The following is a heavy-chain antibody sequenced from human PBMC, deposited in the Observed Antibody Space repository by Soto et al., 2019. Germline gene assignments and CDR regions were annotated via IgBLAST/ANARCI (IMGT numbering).Heavy chain of an antibody. Sequence: SETLSLTCTVSGGSVSSGDYYWSWIRQPPGKGLEWIGYIYYSGSTNYNPSLRSRVSISLDTSKNQFSLRLTSVTAADTAVYYCTRIPVDTYMINWFDPWGQGTLVTVSS. J-gene: IGHJ5*02. V-gene: IGHV4-61*08. CDR2: IYYSGST. D-gene: IGHD5-18*01. CDR3: TRIPVDTYMINWFDP. CDR1: GGSVSSGDYY.